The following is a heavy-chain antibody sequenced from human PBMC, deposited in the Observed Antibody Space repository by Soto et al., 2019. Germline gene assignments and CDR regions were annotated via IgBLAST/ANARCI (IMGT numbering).Heavy chain of an antibody. Sequence: SDTLSLTCTVSGGSISSYYWSWIRQPPGKGLEWIGYIYYSGSTNYNPSLKSRVTISVDTSKNQFSLKLSSVTAADTAVYYCARALPRWELPEYFDYWGQGTLVTVSS. D-gene: IGHD1-26*01. V-gene: IGHV4-59*01. J-gene: IGHJ4*02. CDR2: IYYSGST. CDR3: ARALPRWELPEYFDY. CDR1: GGSISSYY.